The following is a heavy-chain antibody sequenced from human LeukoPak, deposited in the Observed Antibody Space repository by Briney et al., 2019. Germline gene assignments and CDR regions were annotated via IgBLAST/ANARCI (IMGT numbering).Heavy chain of an antibody. V-gene: IGHV3-64D*06. Sequence: PGGSLRLSCSASGTAFRTYAMHWVRQPPGKGLYYVSAISINGGSTYYADSVRGKFTISRDNSKNTLYLQMSSLRPDGTAVYYCVRTYDENPLGWFDPWGQGTLVTVSS. CDR2: ISINGGST. CDR3: VRTYDENPLGWFDP. CDR1: GTAFRTYA. J-gene: IGHJ5*02. D-gene: IGHD5-12*01.